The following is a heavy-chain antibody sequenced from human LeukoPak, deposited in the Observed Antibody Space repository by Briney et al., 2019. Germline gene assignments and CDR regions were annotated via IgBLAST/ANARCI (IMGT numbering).Heavy chain of an antibody. Sequence: ASVKVSCKASGYTFTSYDINWVRQATGQGLEWMGWMNPNSGNTGYAQKFQGRVTMTRNTSISTAYMELSSLRSEDTAVYYCARDKVPAAMAAGTTPFDYWGQGTLVTVSS. D-gene: IGHD2-2*01. CDR3: ARDKVPAAMAAGTTPFDY. V-gene: IGHV1-8*01. CDR1: GYTFTSYD. J-gene: IGHJ4*02. CDR2: MNPNSGNT.